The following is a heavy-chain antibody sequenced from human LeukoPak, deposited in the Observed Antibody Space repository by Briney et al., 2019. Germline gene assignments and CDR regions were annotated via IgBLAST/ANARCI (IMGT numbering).Heavy chain of an antibody. Sequence: SQTLSLTCTVSGGSISSGGYYWSWIRQHPGKGLEWIRYIYYSGSTYYNPSLKSRVTISVDTSKNQFSLKLSSVTAADTAVYYCARGYSGYPVDYWGQGTLVTVSS. D-gene: IGHD5-12*01. CDR2: IYYSGST. CDR3: ARGYSGYPVDY. J-gene: IGHJ4*02. V-gene: IGHV4-31*03. CDR1: GGSISSGGYY.